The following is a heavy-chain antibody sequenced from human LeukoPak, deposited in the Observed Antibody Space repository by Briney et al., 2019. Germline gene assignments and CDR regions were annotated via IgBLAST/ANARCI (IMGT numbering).Heavy chain of an antibody. Sequence: KPGGSLRLSCAASGFTFNHAWMNWVRQAPGKGLEWVGRIKSKSDGGTTDYAAPVKGRFTISRDDSKNTLYLQMNSLKTEDTAVYYCTGRVYDFWNYWGQGTLVTVSS. CDR3: TGRVYDFWNY. D-gene: IGHD3-3*01. V-gene: IGHV3-15*01. J-gene: IGHJ4*02. CDR2: IKSKSDGGTT. CDR1: GFTFNHAW.